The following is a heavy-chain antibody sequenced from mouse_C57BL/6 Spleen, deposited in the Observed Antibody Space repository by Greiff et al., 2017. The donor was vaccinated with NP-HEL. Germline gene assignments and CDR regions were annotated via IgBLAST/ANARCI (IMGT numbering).Heavy chain of an antibody. D-gene: IGHD2-4*01. V-gene: IGHV1-42*01. CDR1: GYSFTGYY. CDR3: AKYDYDEGYFDV. Sequence: EVQLQQSGPELVKPGASVKISCKASGYSFTGYYMNWVKQSPEKSLEWIGEINPSTGGTTYNQKFKAKATLTVDKSSSTAYMQLKSLTSEDSAVYYCAKYDYDEGYFDVWGTGTTVTVSS. CDR2: INPSTGGT. J-gene: IGHJ1*03.